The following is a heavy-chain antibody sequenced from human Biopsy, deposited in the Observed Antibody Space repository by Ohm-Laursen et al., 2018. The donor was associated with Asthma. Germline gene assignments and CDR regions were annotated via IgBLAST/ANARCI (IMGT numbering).Heavy chain of an antibody. J-gene: IGHJ1*01. D-gene: IGHD3-3*02. CDR3: ARTFHFWSPYHAEHYQL. V-gene: IGHV3-9*01. Sequence: SLRLSCSASGFKFDEYTMHWVRQAPGKGLEWVSGISWNSATIGYADSVEGRFTIPRDNAKNSLYLQMNSLRAEDTAVYYCARTFHFWSPYHAEHYQLWGQGTLVTVSS. CDR2: ISWNSATI. CDR1: GFKFDEYT.